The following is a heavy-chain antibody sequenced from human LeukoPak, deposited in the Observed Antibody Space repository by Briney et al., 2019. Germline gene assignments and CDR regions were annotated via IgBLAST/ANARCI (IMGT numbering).Heavy chain of an antibody. J-gene: IGHJ4*02. V-gene: IGHV3-74*01. CDR2: INTDGSST. D-gene: IGHD5-18*01. Sequence: GGSLRLSCAASGFSFSSYWIHWVRQVPGKGLVWVSRINTDGSSTDYADSVKGRFTISRDNAKNTLYLQMNSLRAEDTAVYYCAREFGYNYGTVWGRGTLVTVSS. CDR1: GFSFSSYW. CDR3: AREFGYNYGTV.